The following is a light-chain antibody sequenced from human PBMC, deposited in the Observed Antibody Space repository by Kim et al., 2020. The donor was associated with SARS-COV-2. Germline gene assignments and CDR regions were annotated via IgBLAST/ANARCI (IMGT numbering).Light chain of an antibody. V-gene: IGKV3-15*01. CDR1: QTFGTN. CDR3: QQYNNWPLPCT. CDR2: RTS. J-gene: IGKJ2*02. Sequence: YLGERATLSCRASQTFGTNVAWYQQKPGQAPRLLIYRTSTRATGVPARFSGSGSGTEFTLTISSLQSDDFATYYCQQYNNWPLPCTFGQGTKLEI.